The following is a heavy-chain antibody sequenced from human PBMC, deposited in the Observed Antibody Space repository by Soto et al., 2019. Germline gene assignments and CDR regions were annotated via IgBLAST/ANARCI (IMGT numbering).Heavy chain of an antibody. Sequence: SETLSLTCSVSGDSITTNGYYWGWIRQPPGKGLQWMGNVYWTGSTFSHPSLTSRVFISVDTSKNEFSLRLTSVTAADTAVYYCARSHYTYGLLIDYWGPGTLVTVPQ. J-gene: IGHJ4*02. CDR3: ARSHYTYGLLIDY. D-gene: IGHD2-8*01. CDR1: GDSITTNGYY. V-gene: IGHV4-39*01. CDR2: VYWTGST.